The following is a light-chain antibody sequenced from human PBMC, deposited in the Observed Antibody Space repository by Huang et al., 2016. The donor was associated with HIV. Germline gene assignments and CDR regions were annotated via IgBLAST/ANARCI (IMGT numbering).Light chain of an antibody. J-gene: IGKJ2*01. V-gene: IGKV3-20*01. CDR2: GAS. CDR3: QQYDSSPST. Sequence: EIVLTQSPGTLSLSPGEGATLSCRASQNSSNYYLAWYQQKPGQAPRLLIFGASRRATGVPDRFSGSGSGTDFTLTITRLEPEDCAVFYCQQYDSSPSTFGQGTKLEIK. CDR1: QNSSNYY.